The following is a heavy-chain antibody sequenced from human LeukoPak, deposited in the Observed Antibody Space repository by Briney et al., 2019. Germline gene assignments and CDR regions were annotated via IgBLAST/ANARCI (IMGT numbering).Heavy chain of an antibody. CDR3: ARESGHIRITMVRGVGRGLDC. D-gene: IGHD3-10*01. CDR2: INPNSGGT. Sequence: ASVKVSCKASGYTFTGYYMHWVRQAPGQGLEWMGWINPNSGGTNYAQKFQGRVTMTRDTSISTAYMELSRLRSDDTAVYYCARESGHIRITMVRGVGRGLDCWGQGTLVTVSS. CDR1: GYTFTGYY. V-gene: IGHV1-2*02. J-gene: IGHJ4*02.